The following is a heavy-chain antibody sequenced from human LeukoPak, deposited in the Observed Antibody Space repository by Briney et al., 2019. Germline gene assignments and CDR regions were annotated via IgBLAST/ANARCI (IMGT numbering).Heavy chain of an antibody. V-gene: IGHV3-21*01. CDR1: GFTFRSYS. J-gene: IGHJ4*02. CDR3: ASFMTTVTIPDY. CDR2: FTNTGSHI. D-gene: IGHD4-17*01. Sequence: GGSLRLSCAASGFTFRSYSMNWVRQAPGKRLEWLSSFTNTGSHIYYADSVKGRFTISRDNAKSSLYLQMNSLNAEDTAVYYCASFMTTVTIPDYWGQGTLVTVSS.